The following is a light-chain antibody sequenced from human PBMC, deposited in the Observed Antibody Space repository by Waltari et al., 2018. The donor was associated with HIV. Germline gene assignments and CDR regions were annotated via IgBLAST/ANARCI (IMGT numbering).Light chain of an antibody. J-gene: IGKJ1*01. Sequence: DIQMTQSPSSLSASVGDRVIITCQASQAINNYVNWYQQRPGKAPKLLIYDGTKLETGVPSRFSGSGSGTDFTLSISTLQPEDFATYYCQQSYNNPRTFGQGTKVEIK. CDR3: QQSYNNPRT. CDR1: QAINNY. CDR2: DGT. V-gene: IGKV1-33*01.